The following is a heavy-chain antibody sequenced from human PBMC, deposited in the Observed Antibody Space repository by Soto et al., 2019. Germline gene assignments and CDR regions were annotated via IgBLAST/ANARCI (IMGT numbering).Heavy chain of an antibody. J-gene: IGHJ4*02. CDR1: GFTFGDYA. CDR3: TKDIGSSYFTYYFDS. Sequence: EVQLVESGGGLVQPGRSLRLSCAASGFTFGDYAMHWVRQTPGKGLEWVSCISWNSDSIAYADSVKGRFTISRDNAKNSLYLQMYSLRAEDTAFYYCTKDIGSSYFTYYFDSWGQGTLVTVSS. CDR2: ISWNSDSI. V-gene: IGHV3-9*01. D-gene: IGHD6-13*01.